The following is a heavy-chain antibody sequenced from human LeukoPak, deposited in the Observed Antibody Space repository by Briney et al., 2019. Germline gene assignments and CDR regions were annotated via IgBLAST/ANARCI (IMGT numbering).Heavy chain of an antibody. V-gene: IGHV1-69*13. CDR2: IIPIFGTA. CDR3: ARSRGIVVEVAATTFDY. Sequence: ASVKVSCKASGGTYSSYAISWVRQAPGQGLEWMGGIIPIFGTANYAQKFQGRVTITADESTSTAYMELSSLRSEDTAVYYCARSRGIVVEVAATTFDYWGQGTLVTVSS. CDR1: GGTYSSYA. D-gene: IGHD2-15*01. J-gene: IGHJ4*02.